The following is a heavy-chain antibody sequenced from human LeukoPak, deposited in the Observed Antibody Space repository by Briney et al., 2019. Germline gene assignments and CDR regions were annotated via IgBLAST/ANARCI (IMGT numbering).Heavy chain of an antibody. CDR2: INHSGNT. Sequence: PSETLSLTCGVYGRSFSGHYWSWIRQPPGKGLEWIGEINHSGNTNYSPSLKSRVTMSLDTSKNQFSLKLSSVTAADTAVYYCATGGAVTGPGAFDIWGQGTMVTVSS. J-gene: IGHJ3*02. CDR3: ATGGAVTGPGAFDI. V-gene: IGHV4-34*01. CDR1: GRSFSGHY. D-gene: IGHD6-19*01.